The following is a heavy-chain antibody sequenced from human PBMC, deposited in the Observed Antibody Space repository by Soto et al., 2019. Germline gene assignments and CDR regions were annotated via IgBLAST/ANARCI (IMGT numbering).Heavy chain of an antibody. Sequence: EAQLVESGGGLVQPGGSLRLSCTASGLTFSNYWVHWVRQTPGKGLVWVSRIDSDGSSTSYADSVKGRFTISRDNAKNTLYLQMNSLRAEYTAVYYCTREVSAVFDYWGQGTLVTVSS. CDR2: IDSDGSST. J-gene: IGHJ4*02. V-gene: IGHV3-74*01. D-gene: IGHD6-25*01. CDR1: GLTFSNYW. CDR3: TREVSAVFDY.